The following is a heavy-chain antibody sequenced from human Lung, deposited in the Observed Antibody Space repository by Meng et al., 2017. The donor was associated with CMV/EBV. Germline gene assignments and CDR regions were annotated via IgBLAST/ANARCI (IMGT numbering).Heavy chain of an antibody. D-gene: IGHD1-26*01. CDR2: ISSSGRTT. Sequence: SXKISXEASEFTFSDYYMSWIRQAPGRGLQCVSYISSSGRTTNYADSVQGRFTVSRDNAKNSLFLEMSSLRAEDTAVYYCARLLKRARFPYDYLGMDVWGLGXAVTVSS. J-gene: IGHJ6*02. V-gene: IGHV3-11*01. CDR1: EFTFSDYY. CDR3: ARLLKRARFPYDYLGMDV.